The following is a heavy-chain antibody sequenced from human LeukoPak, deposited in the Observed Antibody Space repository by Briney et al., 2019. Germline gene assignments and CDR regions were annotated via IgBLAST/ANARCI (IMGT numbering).Heavy chain of an antibody. V-gene: IGHV3-21*01. J-gene: IGHJ4*02. CDR3: ARDPPYYDSSGYYYDY. CDR1: GFTFSTYS. Sequence: GGSLRLSCAAPGFTFSTYSMTWVRQAPGKGLEWVSSISGSSIYIYYADSVKGRFTISRDNAKNSLYLQMNSLRAEDTAVYYCARDPPYYDSSGYYYDYWGQGTLVTVSS. D-gene: IGHD3-22*01. CDR2: ISGSSIYI.